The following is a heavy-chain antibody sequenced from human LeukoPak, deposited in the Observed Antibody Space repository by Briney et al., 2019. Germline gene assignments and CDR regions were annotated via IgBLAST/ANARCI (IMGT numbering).Heavy chain of an antibody. D-gene: IGHD3-22*01. CDR2: IYHSGST. Sequence: PSETLSLTCAASGFSISSGYYWGWIRQPPGKGLEWIGSIYHSGSTYYNPSLKSRVTISVDTSKNQFSLKLSSVTAADTAVYYCAREYYYDSSGYSNFDYWGQGTLVTVSS. J-gene: IGHJ4*02. CDR1: GFSISSGYY. V-gene: IGHV4-38-2*02. CDR3: AREYYYDSSGYSNFDY.